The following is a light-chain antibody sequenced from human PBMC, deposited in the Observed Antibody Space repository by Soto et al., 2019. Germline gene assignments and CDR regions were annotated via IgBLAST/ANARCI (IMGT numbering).Light chain of an antibody. CDR1: SSDVGGYNY. J-gene: IGLJ1*01. CDR3: CSYAGSYTHYG. V-gene: IGLV2-11*01. CDR2: DVS. Sequence: QSALTQPRSVSGSPGQSITISCTGTSSDVGGYNYVSWYRQHPGKAPKLMIYDVSKRPSGVPDRFSGSKSGNTASLTISGLQAEDAADYYCCSYAGSYTHYGFGTGTKVTVL.